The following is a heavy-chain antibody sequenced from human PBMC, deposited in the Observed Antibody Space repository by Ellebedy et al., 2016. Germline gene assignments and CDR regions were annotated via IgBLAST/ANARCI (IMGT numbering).Heavy chain of an antibody. Sequence: SGLTLVKPTQTLTLTCTFSGFSLSPSGMRVNWIRQPPGKALEWLARIDWNDDIFYNTYLKTRLTISKDTSKNQVVLTMTNMDPVDTATYYCARMLGRMGYFDLWGRGTLITVSS. CDR3: ARMLGRMGYFDL. D-gene: IGHD1-26*01. CDR1: GFSLSPSGMR. V-gene: IGHV2-70*04. J-gene: IGHJ2*01. CDR2: IDWNDDI.